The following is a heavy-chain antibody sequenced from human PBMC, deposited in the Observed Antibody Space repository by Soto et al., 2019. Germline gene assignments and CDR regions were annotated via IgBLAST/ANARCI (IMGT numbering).Heavy chain of an antibody. CDR1: GFTFSSYW. Sequence: EVQLVESGGGLVQPGGSLRLSCVASGFTFSSYWMSWVRQSPEKGLEWVANINQAGSGKYHVGSVKGRFTISRDNAKNSLYLQMDSLRDEDTAVYYCARVPLVTSRYYFDFWGQGTLVTVSS. D-gene: IGHD2-2*01. CDR3: ARVPLVTSRYYFDF. V-gene: IGHV3-7*01. CDR2: INQAGSGK. J-gene: IGHJ4*02.